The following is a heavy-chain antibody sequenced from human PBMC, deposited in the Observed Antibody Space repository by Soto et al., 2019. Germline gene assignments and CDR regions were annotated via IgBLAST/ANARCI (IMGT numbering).Heavy chain of an antibody. CDR2: INTVATII. J-gene: IGHJ4*01. CDR3: AHDDDRGLSY. Sequence: PGGSLILSCAVSGIPFNNYWMHWIRQAPGKGLVWVSHINTVATIINYGDSVKGRFTISRDNAENTLYLQMNSLGVEDTATYDCAHDDDRGLSYWGQGTLVTVSS. D-gene: IGHD3-16*01. CDR1: GIPFNNYW. V-gene: IGHV3-74*01.